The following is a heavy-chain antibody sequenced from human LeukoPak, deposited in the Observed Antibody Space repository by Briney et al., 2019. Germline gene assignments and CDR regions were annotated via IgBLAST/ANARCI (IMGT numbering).Heavy chain of an antibody. CDR3: ARGREPYCSGGSCYFRTYYYGMDV. D-gene: IGHD2-15*01. CDR2: MNPNSGNT. Sequence: GASVKVSCKASGYTFTSYDINWVRQATGQGLEWMGWMNPNSGNTGYAQKFQGRVTMTRNTSISTAYMELSSLRSEDTAVYYCARGREPYCSGGSCYFRTYYYGMDVWGQGITVTVSS. V-gene: IGHV1-8*01. J-gene: IGHJ6*02. CDR1: GYTFTSYD.